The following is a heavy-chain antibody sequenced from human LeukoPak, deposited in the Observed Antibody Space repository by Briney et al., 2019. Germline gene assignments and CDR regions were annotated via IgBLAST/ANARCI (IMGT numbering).Heavy chain of an antibody. J-gene: IGHJ4*02. Sequence: GGSLRLSCAASGFTVSSNYMNWVRQAPGKGLEWVSYISGTSSLIYYADSVKGRFTISRDNAKNSLYLQMNSLRDEDTAVYYCVRDQFFSFDYWGQGTLVTVSS. CDR1: GFTVSSNY. CDR2: ISGTSSLI. V-gene: IGHV3-48*02. CDR3: VRDQFFSFDY. D-gene: IGHD3-3*01.